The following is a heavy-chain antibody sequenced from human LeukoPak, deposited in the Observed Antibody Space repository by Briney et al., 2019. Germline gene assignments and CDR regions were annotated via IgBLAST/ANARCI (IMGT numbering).Heavy chain of an antibody. CDR1: GYTFTSYY. D-gene: IGHD3-3*01. CDR3: ARDKRTIFGVVIAVRYYYGMGV. Sequence: ASVKVSCKASGYTFTSYYMHWVRQAPGQGLEWMGIINPSGGSTSYAQKFQGRVTMTRDTSTSTVYMELSSLRSEDTAVYYCARDKRTIFGVVIAVRYYYGMGVWGQGTTVTVSS. CDR2: INPSGGST. V-gene: IGHV1-46*01. J-gene: IGHJ6*02.